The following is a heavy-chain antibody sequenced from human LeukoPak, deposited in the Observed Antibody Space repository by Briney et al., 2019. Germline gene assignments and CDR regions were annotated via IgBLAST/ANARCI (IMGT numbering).Heavy chain of an antibody. J-gene: IGHJ5*02. CDR1: GFTFSSYA. Sequence: GGSLRLSCAASGFTFSSYAISWVRQAPGKGLEWVSAISGSGGSTYYADSVKGRFTISRDNSKNTLYLQMNSLRAEDTAVYYCAKDPNSGYDFLNWFDPWGQGTLVTVSS. V-gene: IGHV3-23*01. D-gene: IGHD5-12*01. CDR3: AKDPNSGYDFLNWFDP. CDR2: ISGSGGST.